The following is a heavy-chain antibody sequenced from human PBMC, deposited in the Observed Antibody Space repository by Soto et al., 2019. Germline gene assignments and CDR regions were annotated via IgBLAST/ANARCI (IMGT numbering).Heavy chain of an antibody. D-gene: IGHD3-22*01. CDR2: ITGGGGDT. CDR1: GFTFSKYA. Sequence: EAQLLESGGGLVQPGGSLRLSCAASGFTFSKYAISWDPQDPGKGLEWFSAITGGGGDTYYADSVKGRFTISRENSINKLYLQMNSLRAEDTAVYYCAKVSADSRPYYFEDWRQGTLVSVST. V-gene: IGHV3-23*01. CDR3: AKVSADSRPYYFED. J-gene: IGHJ4*02.